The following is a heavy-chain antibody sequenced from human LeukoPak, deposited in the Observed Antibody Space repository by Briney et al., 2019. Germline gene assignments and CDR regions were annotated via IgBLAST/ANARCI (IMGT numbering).Heavy chain of an antibody. D-gene: IGHD6-19*01. CDR2: ISSSSSYI. CDR1: GFTFSSYS. V-gene: IGHV3-21*01. Sequence: GGSLRLSCAASGFTFSSYSMNWVRQAPGKGLEWVSSISSSSSYIYYADSVKGRFTISRDNAKNSLYLQMNSLRAEDTAVYYCARESVSSSGWYGVPYYFDYWGQGTLVTVSS. J-gene: IGHJ4*02. CDR3: ARESVSSSGWYGVPYYFDY.